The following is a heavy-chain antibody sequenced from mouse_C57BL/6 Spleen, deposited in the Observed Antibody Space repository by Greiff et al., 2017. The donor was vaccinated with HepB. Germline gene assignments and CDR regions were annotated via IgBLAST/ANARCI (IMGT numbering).Heavy chain of an antibody. D-gene: IGHD2-3*01. Sequence: VQLQQSGPELVKPGASVKISCKASGYSFTDYNMHWVKQSTGKSLEWIGVIHPNYGTTSYNQKFKGKATLTVDQSSSPAYMQRNSLTSEASAVYYGARVYDGYLRGYVDYWGQGTTLTVSS. V-gene: IGHV1-39*01. J-gene: IGHJ2*01. CDR2: IHPNYGTT. CDR3: ARVYDGYLRGYVDY. CDR1: GYSFTDYN.